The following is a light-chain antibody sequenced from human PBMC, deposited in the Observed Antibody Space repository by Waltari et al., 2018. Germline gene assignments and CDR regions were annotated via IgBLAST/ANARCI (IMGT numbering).Light chain of an antibody. V-gene: IGLV2-23*01. Sequence: QSALTQPASVSGSPGQSITLSCTGTTNAIENSILFSWYHQHPGKAPKLIIYDANRRPSGVSDRFSGSKSGNTASLTIAGLQAEDEADYHCSSYASDRTFFGGGTKVTVL. CDR2: DAN. CDR1: TNAIENSIL. J-gene: IGLJ2*01. CDR3: SSYASDRTF.